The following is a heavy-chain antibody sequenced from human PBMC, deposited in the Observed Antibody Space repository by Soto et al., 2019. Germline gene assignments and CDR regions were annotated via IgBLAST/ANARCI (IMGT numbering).Heavy chain of an antibody. V-gene: IGHV4-59*01. CDR3: ASIAAAGY. Sequence: SETLSLTCTVSGGSISSYYWSWIRQPPGKGLEWIGYIYYSGSTNYNPSLKSRVTISVDTSKNQFSLKLSSVTAADTAVYYCASIAAAGYWGQGTLVTVSS. J-gene: IGHJ4*02. CDR1: GGSISSYY. D-gene: IGHD6-13*01. CDR2: IYYSGST.